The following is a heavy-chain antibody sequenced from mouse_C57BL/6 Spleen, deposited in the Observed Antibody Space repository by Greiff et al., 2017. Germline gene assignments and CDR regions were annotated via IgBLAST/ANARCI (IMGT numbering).Heavy chain of an antibody. D-gene: IGHD2-1*01. CDR2: IYPGGGYT. Sequence: QVQLKESGAELVRPGTSVKMSCKASGYTFTNYWIGWAKQRPGHGLEWIGDIYPGGGYTNYNEKFKGKATLTADKSSSTAYMQFSSLTSEDSAIYYCARWNYGNYERDYFDYWGQGTTLTVSS. CDR1: GYTFTNYW. V-gene: IGHV1-63*01. J-gene: IGHJ2*01. CDR3: ARWNYGNYERDYFDY.